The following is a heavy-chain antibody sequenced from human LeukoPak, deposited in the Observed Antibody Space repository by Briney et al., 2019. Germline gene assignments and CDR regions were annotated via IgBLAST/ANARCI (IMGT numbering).Heavy chain of an antibody. Sequence: GRSLRLSCAASGFTFDEYGMHWVRRVPGKGLEWVSSISWNSGSIVYADSVKGRFTISRDNAKNSLYLQMNSLRLEDTALYYCAKGGCSSITCYLNFWGQGTLVTVSS. V-gene: IGHV3-9*01. CDR2: ISWNSGSI. D-gene: IGHD2-2*01. CDR3: AKGGCSSITCYLNF. CDR1: GFTFDEYG. J-gene: IGHJ4*02.